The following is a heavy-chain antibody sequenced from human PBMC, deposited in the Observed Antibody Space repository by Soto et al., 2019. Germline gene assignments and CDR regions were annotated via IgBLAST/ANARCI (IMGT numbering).Heavy chain of an antibody. D-gene: IGHD4-17*01. CDR1: GGTFSSYA. J-gene: IGHJ3*02. V-gene: IGHV1-69*12. Sequence: QVQLVQSGAEVKKPGSSVKVSCKASGGTFSSYAISWVRQSPGQGLEWMGGSIPTFGTANYAQKFQGRVTFTADESTSTAYMELISLRAEDTAVYYCASDSGDPVDACDIWGQGTMVTVSS. CDR2: SIPTFGTA. CDR3: ASDSGDPVDACDI.